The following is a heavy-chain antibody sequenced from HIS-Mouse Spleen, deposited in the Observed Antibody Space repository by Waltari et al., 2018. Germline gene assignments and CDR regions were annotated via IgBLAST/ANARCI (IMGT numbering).Heavy chain of an antibody. CDR3: ARRFVGYYGMDV. CDR1: GGSIRSSSYY. Sequence: QLQLQESGPGLVKPSETLSPTCTVSGGSIRSSSYYWGWIRQPPGKGLEWIGSIYYSGSTYYNPSLKSRVTISVDTSKNQFSLKLSSVTAADTAVYYCARRFVGYYGMDVWGQGTTVTVSS. CDR2: IYYSGST. J-gene: IGHJ6*02. V-gene: IGHV4-39*07. D-gene: IGHD2-15*01.